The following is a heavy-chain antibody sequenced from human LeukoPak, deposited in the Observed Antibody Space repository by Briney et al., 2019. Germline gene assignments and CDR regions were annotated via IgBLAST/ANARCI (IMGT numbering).Heavy chain of an antibody. CDR1: GFTFSSYE. Sequence: PGGSLRLSCAASGFTFSSYEMNWVRQAPGKGLEWVSFIYSAGSTHYSDSVKGRFTISIDNSKNTLYLQMNSLRAEDTAVYYCARRAGAYTHPYDYWGQGTLVTVS. J-gene: IGHJ4*02. V-gene: IGHV3-53*01. CDR2: IYSAGST. CDR3: ARRAGAYTHPYDY. D-gene: IGHD3-16*01.